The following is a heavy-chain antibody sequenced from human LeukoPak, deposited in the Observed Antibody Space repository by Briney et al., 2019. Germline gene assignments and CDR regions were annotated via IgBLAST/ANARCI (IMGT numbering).Heavy chain of an antibody. D-gene: IGHD4-11*01. Sequence: PGGSLRLSCAASGFTFSSYSMNWVRQAPGKGLEWVSYISSSSSTIYYADSVKGRFTISRDNAKNSLYLQMNSLRAEDTAVYYCARDFTPTGPNYYYYYYMDVWGKGTTVTVSS. V-gene: IGHV3-48*01. CDR2: ISSSSSTI. CDR1: GFTFSSYS. J-gene: IGHJ6*03. CDR3: ARDFTPTGPNYYYYYYMDV.